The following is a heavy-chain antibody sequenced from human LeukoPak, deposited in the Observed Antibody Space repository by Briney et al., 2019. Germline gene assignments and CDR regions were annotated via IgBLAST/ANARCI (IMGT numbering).Heavy chain of an antibody. Sequence: ASVKVSCKASGYTFTGYYMHWVRQAPGQGLEWMGWINPNSGNTGYAQKFQGRVTITRNTSISTAYMELSSLRSEDTAVYYCARGAALEWLSTYYYYGMDVWGQGTTVTVSS. D-gene: IGHD3-3*01. CDR2: INPNSGNT. J-gene: IGHJ6*02. CDR1: GYTFTGYY. CDR3: ARGAALEWLSTYYYYGMDV. V-gene: IGHV1-8*02.